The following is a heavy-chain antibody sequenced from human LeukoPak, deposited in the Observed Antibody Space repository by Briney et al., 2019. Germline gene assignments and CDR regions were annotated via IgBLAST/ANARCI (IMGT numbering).Heavy chain of an antibody. CDR2: ISGSGGST. CDR1: GFTFSSYG. V-gene: IGHV3-23*01. Sequence: GGSLRLSCTASGFTFSSYGMSWVRQAPGKGLDRVSAISGSGGSTYYADSVKGRFTISRDNSKNTLYLQMNSLRAEDTAVYYCAKDLVTGSLDYWGQGTLVTASS. D-gene: IGHD3-10*01. J-gene: IGHJ4*02. CDR3: AKDLVTGSLDY.